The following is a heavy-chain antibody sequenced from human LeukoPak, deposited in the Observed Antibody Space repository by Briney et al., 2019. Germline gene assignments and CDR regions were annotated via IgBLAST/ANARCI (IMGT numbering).Heavy chain of an antibody. CDR3: AKDRPYGSGSYYVYYYYGMDV. CDR1: GFTFSSYA. D-gene: IGHD3-10*01. CDR2: ISGSGGST. V-gene: IGHV3-23*01. Sequence: PSGGSLRLSCAASGFTFSSYAMSWVRQAPGKGLEWVSAISGSGGSTYYADSVKGRFTISRDNSKNTLYLQMNSLRAEDTAVYYCAKDRPYGSGSYYVYYYYGMDVWGQGTTVTVSS. J-gene: IGHJ6*02.